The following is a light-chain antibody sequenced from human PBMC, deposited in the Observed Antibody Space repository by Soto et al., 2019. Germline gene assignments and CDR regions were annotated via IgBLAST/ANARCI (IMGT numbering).Light chain of an antibody. Sequence: DIQLTQSPSFLSASVGDRVTITCRASQGISSYLAWYQQKPGKAPKLLIYAASTLQSGVPSRFSGSGSGTDFTLTINSLQPEDFAVYYCQQHGTSPRTFGHGTKVEIK. CDR2: AAS. V-gene: IGKV1-9*01. CDR3: QQHGTSPRT. J-gene: IGKJ1*01. CDR1: QGISSY.